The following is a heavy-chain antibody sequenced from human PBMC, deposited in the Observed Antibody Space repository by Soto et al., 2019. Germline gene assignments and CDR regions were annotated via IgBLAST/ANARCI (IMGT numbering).Heavy chain of an antibody. Sequence: ASVKVSCKASGGTFSSYAISWVRQAPGQGLEWMGGIIPIFGTANYAQKFQGRVTITADKSTSTAYMELSSLRSEDTAVYYCARGKGYSSGWDYYYYGMDVWGQGTTVTVSS. CDR1: GGTFSSYA. CDR2: IIPIFGTA. V-gene: IGHV1-69*06. CDR3: ARGKGYSSGWDYYYYGMDV. D-gene: IGHD6-19*01. J-gene: IGHJ6*02.